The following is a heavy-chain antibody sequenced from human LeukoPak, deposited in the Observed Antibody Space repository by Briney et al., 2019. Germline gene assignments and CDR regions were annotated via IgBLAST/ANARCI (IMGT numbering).Heavy chain of an antibody. Sequence: PGGSLRLSCAASGFTFSSYSMNWVRQAPGKGLEWVSSISSSSSYIYYADSVKGRFTISRDNAKNSLYLQMNSLRAEDTAVYYCARDPVDTAMVPSHWGQGTLVTVSS. V-gene: IGHV3-21*01. J-gene: IGHJ4*02. D-gene: IGHD5-18*01. CDR1: GFTFSSYS. CDR3: ARDPVDTAMVPSH. CDR2: ISSSSSYI.